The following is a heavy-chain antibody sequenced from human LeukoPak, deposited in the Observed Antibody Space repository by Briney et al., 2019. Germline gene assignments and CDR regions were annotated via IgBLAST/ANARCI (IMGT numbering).Heavy chain of an antibody. Sequence: ASVKVSCKASGYTFTVYYIHWVRQAPGQGLEWMGWINPNSGDTNYAQKFQGRVTMTRDTSITTAYMELSSLRSDDTAVYYCARVFGSSGSHLPGDYWGQGTLVTVSS. CDR1: GYTFTVYY. J-gene: IGHJ4*02. V-gene: IGHV1-2*02. CDR2: INPNSGDT. CDR3: ARVFGSSGSHLPGDY. D-gene: IGHD6-19*01.